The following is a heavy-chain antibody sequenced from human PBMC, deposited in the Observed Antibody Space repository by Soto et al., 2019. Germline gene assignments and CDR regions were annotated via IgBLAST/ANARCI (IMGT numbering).Heavy chain of an antibody. V-gene: IGHV5-10-1*01. CDR3: ARLPAAAGDNDLTFDY. J-gene: IGHJ4*02. D-gene: IGHD6-13*01. Sequence: EVQLVQSGAEVKKPGESLRISCKGSGYSFTSYWISWVRQMPGKGLEWMGRIDPSDSYTNYTPSFQGHVTISADKSISTAYLQWSSLKASDTAMYYCARLPAAAGDNDLTFDYWGQGTLVTVSS. CDR2: IDPSDSYT. CDR1: GYSFTSYW.